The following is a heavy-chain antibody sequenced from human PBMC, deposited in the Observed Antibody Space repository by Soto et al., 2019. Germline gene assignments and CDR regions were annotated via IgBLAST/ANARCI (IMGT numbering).Heavy chain of an antibody. CDR3: ARARFLEWLLDNYYYYGMDV. CDR2: INHSGST. V-gene: IGHV4-34*01. CDR1: GGSFSGYY. D-gene: IGHD3-3*01. J-gene: IGHJ6*02. Sequence: SETLSLTCAVYGGSFSGYYWSWIRQPPGKGLEWIGEINHSGSTNYNPSLKSRVTISVDTSKNQFSLKLSSVTAADTAVYYCARARFLEWLLDNYYYYGMDVWGQGTTVTVSS.